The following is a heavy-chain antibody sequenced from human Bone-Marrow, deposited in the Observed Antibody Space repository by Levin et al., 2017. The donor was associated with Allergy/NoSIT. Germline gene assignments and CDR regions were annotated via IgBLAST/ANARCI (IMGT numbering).Heavy chain of an antibody. J-gene: IGHJ2*01. CDR3: ARDRSGVKGYFDL. D-gene: IGHD3-10*01. CDR1: GGSISSGGYY. V-gene: IGHV4-31*03. CDR2: IYYSGST. Sequence: SETLSLTCTVSGGSISSGGYYWSWIRQHPGKGLEWIGYIYYSGSTYYNPSLKSRVTISVDTSKNQFSLKLSSVTAADTAVYYCARDRSGVKGYFDLWGRGTLVTVSS.